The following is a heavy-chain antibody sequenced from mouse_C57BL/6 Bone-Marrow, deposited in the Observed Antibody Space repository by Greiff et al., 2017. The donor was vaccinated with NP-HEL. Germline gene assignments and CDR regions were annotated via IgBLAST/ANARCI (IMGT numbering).Heavy chain of an antibody. V-gene: IGHV3-1*01. CDR3: ARFYSNYSHWYFDV. CDR1: GYSITSGYD. Sequence: EVQLQQSGPGMVKPSQSLSLTCTVTGYSITSGYDWHWIRHFPGNKLEWMGYISYSGSTNYNPSLKSRISITHDTSKNHFFLKLNSVTTEDTATYYCARFYSNYSHWYFDVWGTGTTVTVSS. D-gene: IGHD2-5*01. J-gene: IGHJ1*03. CDR2: ISYSGST.